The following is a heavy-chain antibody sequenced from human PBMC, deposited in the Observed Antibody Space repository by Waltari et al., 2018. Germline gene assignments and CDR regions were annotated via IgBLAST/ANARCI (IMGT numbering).Heavy chain of an antibody. J-gene: IGHJ5*02. V-gene: IGHV4-4*07. CDR2: IYASGII. CDR1: DSIRNYY. D-gene: IGHD3-10*01. CDR3: ARDSGVIWA. Sequence: QVPLLESGPGLVKPSETLSLTARVSDSIRNYYWSWIRQHAGKGLEWIGRIYASGIINYNPSLKSRVTLSLDTSKNQFSLNLSSVTAADTAVYYCARDSGVIWAWGQGTLVTVSS.